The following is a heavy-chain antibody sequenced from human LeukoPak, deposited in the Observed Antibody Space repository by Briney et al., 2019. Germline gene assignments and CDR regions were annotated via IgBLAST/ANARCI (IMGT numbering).Heavy chain of an antibody. J-gene: IGHJ4*02. CDR1: GGSISSGSYY. D-gene: IGHD3-22*01. CDR3: ARAPYYYDSSGYNR. Sequence: SETLSLTCTVSGGSISSGSYYWSWIRQPAGKGLEWIGRIYTSGSTNYNPSLKSRVTISVDTSKNQFSLKLSSVTAADTAVYYCARAPYYYDSSGYNRWGQGTLVTVSS. CDR2: IYTSGST. V-gene: IGHV4-61*02.